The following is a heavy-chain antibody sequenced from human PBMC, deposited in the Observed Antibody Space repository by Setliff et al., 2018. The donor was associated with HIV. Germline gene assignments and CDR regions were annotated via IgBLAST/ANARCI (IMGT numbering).Heavy chain of an antibody. D-gene: IGHD3-10*01. CDR2: INQYGSEK. J-gene: IGHJ4*02. CDR3: ARPGRSNYWDSFDY. CDR1: GFTFSTYW. Sequence: GGSLRLSCAASGFTFSTYWMSWVRQAPGKGLEWVANINQYGSEKYYVDSVKGRFTISRDNAKKSLDLQMNSLRVDDTAVYYCARPGRSNYWDSFDYWGQGILVTVSS. V-gene: IGHV3-7*01.